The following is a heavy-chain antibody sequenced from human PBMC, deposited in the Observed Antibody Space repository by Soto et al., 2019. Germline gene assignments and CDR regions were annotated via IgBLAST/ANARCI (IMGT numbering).Heavy chain of an antibody. J-gene: IGHJ6*02. V-gene: IGHV1-69*13. D-gene: IGHD2-21*02. CDR3: ARDQPQAYCGGDCYSSYGTDV. CDR1: GCTFSSYA. Sequence: SVKVSCKASGCTFSSYAISWVREAPGQGLEWMGGIIPIFGTANYAQKFQGRVTITADESTSTAYMELSSLRSEDTAVYYCARDQPQAYCGGDCYSSYGTDVWGQGPTVTVSS. CDR2: IIPIFGTA.